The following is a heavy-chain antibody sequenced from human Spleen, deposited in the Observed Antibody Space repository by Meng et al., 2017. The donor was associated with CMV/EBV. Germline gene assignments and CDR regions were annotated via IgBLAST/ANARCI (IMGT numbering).Heavy chain of an antibody. D-gene: IGHD3/OR15-3a*01. CDR2: IKQDGSDR. J-gene: IGHJ4*02. V-gene: IGHV3-7*01. CDR3: ASGRGQYDFWSGYYRH. Sequence: GFTFISYWMSWVRQAPGKGLEWVANIKQDGSDRYYVDSVKGRFTISRDNAKNSLYLQMNSLRAEDTAVYYCASGRGQYDFWSGYYRHWGQGTLVTVSS. CDR1: GFTFISYW.